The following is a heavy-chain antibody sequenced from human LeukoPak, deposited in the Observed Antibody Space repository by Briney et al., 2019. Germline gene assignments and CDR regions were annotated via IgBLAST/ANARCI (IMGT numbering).Heavy chain of an antibody. D-gene: IGHD1-26*01. V-gene: IGHV3-7*03. J-gene: IGHJ4*02. CDR1: GFTFSSHW. CDR2: IKEDGSEK. CDR3: AKDLVFLLSTITNSGSYYHPTFDY. Sequence: GGSLRLSCAASGFTFSSHWMSWVRQAPGKGLEWVANIKEDGSEKYYVDSVKGRFTISRDNAKKSLYLQMNSLRAEDTVVYYCAKDLVFLLSTITNSGSYYHPTFDYWGQGTLVTVSS.